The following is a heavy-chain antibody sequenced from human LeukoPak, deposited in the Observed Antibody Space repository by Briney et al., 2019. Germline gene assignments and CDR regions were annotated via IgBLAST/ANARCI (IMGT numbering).Heavy chain of an antibody. D-gene: IGHD3-22*01. CDR2: ISGDDDST. J-gene: IGHJ4*02. CDR1: GFRFSSYA. V-gene: IGHV3-23*01. CDR3: AKWICANWGYYDY. Sequence: GGSLRLACAASGFRFSSYAMSWVRQAPGKGLEWVSTISGDDDSTYYADSVKGRFTISRDSSKKTLYLQINSMRTDDTAVYYCAKWICANWGYYDYRGQGTLVTVSS.